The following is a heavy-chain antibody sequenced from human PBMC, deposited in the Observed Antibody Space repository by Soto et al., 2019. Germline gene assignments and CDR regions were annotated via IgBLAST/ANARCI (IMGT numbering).Heavy chain of an antibody. Sequence: QVHLVESGGGVVQPGTSLRLSCAASGFNFNTHGMHWVRQAPGKGLEWLAIISSDGRTYYYLDSVKGRFTISRDNSKNTLYLQMNSLRPDDTAVYYCVQDQTDWLLEAGSAWGQGTLLTVSS. CDR3: VQDQTDWLLEAGSA. CDR1: GFNFNTHG. CDR2: ISSDGRTY. D-gene: IGHD3-9*01. V-gene: IGHV3-30*18. J-gene: IGHJ5*02.